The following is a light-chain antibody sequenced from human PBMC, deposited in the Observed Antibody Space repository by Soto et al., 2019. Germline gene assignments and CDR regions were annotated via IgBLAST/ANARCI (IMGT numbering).Light chain of an antibody. V-gene: IGKV3-15*01. Sequence: VVMTQLPATLPVSPGERATLSCRASQSVGSNLAWYQHKHGQAPRLLMYAASARATGIPARFSGSGSGTEFTLTISSLQSEDFAVYYCQQYDNWPPITFGQGTRLEIK. CDR3: QQYDNWPPIT. J-gene: IGKJ5*01. CDR1: QSVGSN. CDR2: AAS.